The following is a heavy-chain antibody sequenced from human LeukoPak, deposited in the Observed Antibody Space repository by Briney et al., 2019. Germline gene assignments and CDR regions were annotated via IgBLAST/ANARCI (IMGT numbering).Heavy chain of an antibody. CDR3: ARRIVGAFPFDY. D-gene: IGHD1-26*01. V-gene: IGHV3-48*02. CDR2: ITTSGGTI. CDR1: GFTFSSYN. Sequence: GGSLRLSCAASGFTFSSYNMNWVRQAPGRGLEWISYITTSGGTIYYADSVQGRFTISRDNAKNLLYLQMNSLRDEDTAVYYCARRIVGAFPFDYWGQGTLVTVSS. J-gene: IGHJ4*02.